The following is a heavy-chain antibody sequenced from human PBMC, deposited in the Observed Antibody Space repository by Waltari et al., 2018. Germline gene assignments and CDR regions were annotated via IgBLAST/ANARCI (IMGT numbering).Heavy chain of an antibody. J-gene: IGHJ6*03. CDR1: GFTFSSYA. Sequence: EVQLLESGGGLVQPGGSLRLSRAASGFTFSSYAMSWVRQAPGKGLEWVSVIYSGGSTYYADSVKGRFTISRDNSKNTLYLQMNSLRAEDTAVYYCAKNEIGYCSSTSCYRYYYYMDVWGKGTTVTVSS. D-gene: IGHD2-2*02. CDR3: AKNEIGYCSSTSCYRYYYYMDV. CDR2: IYSGGST. V-gene: IGHV3-23*03.